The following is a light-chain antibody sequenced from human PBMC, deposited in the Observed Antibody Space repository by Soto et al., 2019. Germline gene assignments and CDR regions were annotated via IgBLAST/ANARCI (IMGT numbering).Light chain of an antibody. Sequence: EIVMTQSPATLSVSPGERATLSCRASQSVSSNLAWYQQKPGQAPRLLIYGASTRATGIPARFSGSGSGTEVILTISSLQSEDFAVHYCQQYNNWPPLTFGGGTKVEIK. J-gene: IGKJ4*01. CDR3: QQYNNWPPLT. CDR2: GAS. CDR1: QSVSSN. V-gene: IGKV3-15*01.